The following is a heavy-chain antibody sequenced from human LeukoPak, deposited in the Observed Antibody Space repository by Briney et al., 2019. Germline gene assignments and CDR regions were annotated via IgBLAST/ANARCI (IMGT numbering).Heavy chain of an antibody. D-gene: IGHD3-3*01. CDR3: ARDGNYDFWSGYFSYYYYGMDV. Sequence: PSETLSLTCTVSGGSISSYYWSWIRQPPGKGLEWIGYIYYSGSTNHNPSLKSRVTISVDTSKNQFSLKLSSVTAADTAVYYCARDGNYDFWSGYFSYYYYGMDVWGQGTTVTVSS. V-gene: IGHV4-59*01. CDR2: IYYSGST. J-gene: IGHJ6*02. CDR1: GGSISSYY.